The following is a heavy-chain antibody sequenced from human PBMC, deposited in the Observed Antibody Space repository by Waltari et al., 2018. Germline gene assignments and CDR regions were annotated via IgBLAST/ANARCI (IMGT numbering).Heavy chain of an antibody. J-gene: IGHJ6*03. CDR1: GFTFLSSS. CDR2: IVVGSGNT. Sequence: QMQLVQSGPEVKKPGTSVRVSCKASGFTFLSSSVQWVRQARGQRLEWIGWIVVGSGNTQYAQRLQGRVTFTRDMSTSTAYMDVRGLTSEDTAVYYCATDRRIATAGPTYYHYMDVWGKGTPVIVS. CDR3: ATDRRIATAGPTYYHYMDV. D-gene: IGHD6-13*01. V-gene: IGHV1-58*01.